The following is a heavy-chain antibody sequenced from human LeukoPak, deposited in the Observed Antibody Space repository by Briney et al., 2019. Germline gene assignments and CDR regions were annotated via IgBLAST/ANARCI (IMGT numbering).Heavy chain of an antibody. CDR2: IKQDGSEK. CDR3: ARDDSAYDYVWGSYRYYFDY. J-gene: IGHJ4*02. D-gene: IGHD3-16*02. V-gene: IGHV3-7*01. Sequence: PGGSLRLSCAASGFTFSSYWMSWVRQAPGKGLEWVANIKQDGSEKYYVDSVKGRFTISRDNAKNSLYLQMNSLRAEDTAVYYCARDDSAYDYVWGSYRYYFDYWGQGTLVTVSS. CDR1: GFTFSSYW.